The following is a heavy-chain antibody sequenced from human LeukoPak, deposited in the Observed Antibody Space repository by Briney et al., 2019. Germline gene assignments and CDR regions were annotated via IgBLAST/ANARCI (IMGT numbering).Heavy chain of an antibody. Sequence: GGSLRLSCAASGFTFNSYSMNWVRQAPGKGLDWVSYISPSSSTIFYADSVKGRFTISRDNAKNSLYLQMISLRDEDTALYYCARGLGPGAAPYRYFDLLGRGTLVTVSS. CDR1: GFTFNSYS. D-gene: IGHD3-16*01. CDR2: ISPSSSTI. CDR3: ARGLGPGAAPYRYFDL. V-gene: IGHV3-48*02. J-gene: IGHJ2*01.